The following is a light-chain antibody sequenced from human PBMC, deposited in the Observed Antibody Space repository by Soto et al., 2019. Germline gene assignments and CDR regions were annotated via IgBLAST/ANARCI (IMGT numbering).Light chain of an antibody. CDR3: QQYGSSPPS. J-gene: IGKJ1*01. CDR1: QSVSTGY. CDR2: GAS. Sequence: EIVLTQSPVTLSLSPGDRATLSCRASQSVSTGYLAWYQQKPGQAPRLLIYGASSRATGIPDRFSCSGSGTDFTLTISRLEPEDFAVYYCQQYGSSPPSFGQGTKVEIK. V-gene: IGKV3-20*01.